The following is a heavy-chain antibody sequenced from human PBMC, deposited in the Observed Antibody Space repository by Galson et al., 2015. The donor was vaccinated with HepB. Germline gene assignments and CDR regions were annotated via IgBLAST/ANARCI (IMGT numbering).Heavy chain of an antibody. Sequence: SLRLSCAASGFTVSSNYMSWVRQAPGKGLEWVSVIYSGGSTYYADSVKGRFTISRDDSKNTLYLQMNSLRAEDTAVYYCHSSGYYYPFDYWGQGTLVTVSS. D-gene: IGHD3-22*01. V-gene: IGHV3-66*02. CDR1: GFTVSSNY. CDR3: HSSGYYYPFDY. J-gene: IGHJ4*02. CDR2: IYSGGST.